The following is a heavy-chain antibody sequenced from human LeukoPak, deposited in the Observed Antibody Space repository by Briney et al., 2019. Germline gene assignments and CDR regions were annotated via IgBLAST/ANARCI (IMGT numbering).Heavy chain of an antibody. J-gene: IGHJ4*02. V-gene: IGHV4-59*12. CDR3: ARDLIVPVGLTGSGTYSTDY. D-gene: IGHD3-10*01. Sequence: PSETLSLTCTVSGGSISSYYWNWIRQPPGKGLEWIGYIYYSGSTNYNPSLKSRVTISVDTSKNQFSLKLSSVIAADTAVYYCARDLIVPVGLTGSGTYSTDYWGQGTLVTVSS. CDR2: IYYSGST. CDR1: GGSISSYY.